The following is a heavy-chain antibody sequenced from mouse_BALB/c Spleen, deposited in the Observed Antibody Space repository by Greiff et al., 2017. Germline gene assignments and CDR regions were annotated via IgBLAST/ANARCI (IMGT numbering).Heavy chain of an antibody. CDR1: GYTFTDYN. CDR2: INPNNGGT. J-gene: IGHJ4*01. V-gene: IGHV1-18*01. CDR3: ARSLWLRNYAMDY. D-gene: IGHD2-2*01. Sequence: DVQLQESGPELVKPGASVKIPCKASGYTFTDYNMDWVKQSHGKSLEWIGDINPNNGGTIYNQKFKGKATLTVDKSSSTAYMELRSLTSEDTAVYYCARSLWLRNYAMDYWGQGTSVTVSS.